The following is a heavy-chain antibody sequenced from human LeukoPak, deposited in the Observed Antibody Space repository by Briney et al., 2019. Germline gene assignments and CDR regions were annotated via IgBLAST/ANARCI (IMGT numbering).Heavy chain of an antibody. CDR3: ARLVFTRLGSSGYYQMRQASGL. V-gene: IGHV4-34*01. CDR2: ISVSGST. Sequence: SETLSLTCAVYGGSFSGYYRSWVRQPPGKGLEWVGEISVSGSTTYNTSLKSRVTISVDTSTNQFLQKLSSVTAADTAVYYCARLVFTRLGSSGYYQMRQASGLWGQGTLVTVSS. D-gene: IGHD3-3*01. CDR1: GGSFSGYY. J-gene: IGHJ4*02.